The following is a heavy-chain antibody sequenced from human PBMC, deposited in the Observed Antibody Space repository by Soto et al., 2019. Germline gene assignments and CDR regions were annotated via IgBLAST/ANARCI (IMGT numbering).Heavy chain of an antibody. V-gene: IGHV1-18*01. Sequence: ASVKVSCKASGYTFTSYDINWVRQATGQGLEWMGWISAYNGNTNYAQKLQGRVTMTTDTSTSTAYMELRSLRSDDTAVYYCASSMGSGWYVDYMDVWGKGTTVTVSS. J-gene: IGHJ6*03. CDR1: GYTFTSYD. CDR3: ASSMGSGWYVDYMDV. D-gene: IGHD6-19*01. CDR2: ISAYNGNT.